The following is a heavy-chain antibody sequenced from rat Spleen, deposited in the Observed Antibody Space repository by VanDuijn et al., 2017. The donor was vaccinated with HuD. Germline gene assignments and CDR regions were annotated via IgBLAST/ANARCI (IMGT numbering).Heavy chain of an antibody. CDR1: GFTFSDYY. V-gene: IGHV5-22*01. D-gene: IGHD1-7*01. Sequence: EVQLVESGGGIVQPGRSMKLSCAASGFTFSDYYMAWVRQAPKKGLEWVASISYEGSSTYYGDSVKGRFTISRDNAKSTLYLQMDSLRSEDTATYYCARVGRGYWYFDFWGPGTMVTVSS. CDR3: ARVGRGYWYFDF. CDR2: ISYEGSST. J-gene: IGHJ1*01.